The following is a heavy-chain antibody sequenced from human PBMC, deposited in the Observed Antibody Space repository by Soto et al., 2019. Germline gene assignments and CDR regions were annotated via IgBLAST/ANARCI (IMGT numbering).Heavy chain of an antibody. D-gene: IGHD1-7*01. CDR1: GFTFSSYG. Sequence: GGSLRLSCAASGFTFSSYGMHWVRQAPGKGLEWVAVISYDGSNKYYADSVKGRLTISRDNSKNTLYLQMNSLRAEDTAVYYCAKDFVPNYASYYYYGMDVWGQGTTVTV. CDR2: ISYDGSNK. V-gene: IGHV3-30*18. CDR3: AKDFVPNYASYYYYGMDV. J-gene: IGHJ6*02.